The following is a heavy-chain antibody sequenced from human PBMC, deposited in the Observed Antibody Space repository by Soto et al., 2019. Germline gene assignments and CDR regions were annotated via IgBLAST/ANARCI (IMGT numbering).Heavy chain of an antibody. V-gene: IGHV4-39*01. CDR3: ARHVGGYSYGYSVCYYGMDV. CDR1: GGSISSSSYY. Sequence: QLQLQESGPGLVKPSETLSLTCTVSGGSISSSSYYWGWIRQPPGKGLEWIGSIYYSGSTYYNPSLKSRVTISVDTSKNQFSLKLSSVTAADTAVYYCARHVGGYSYGYSVCYYGMDVWGQGTTVTVSS. CDR2: IYYSGST. J-gene: IGHJ6*02. D-gene: IGHD5-18*01.